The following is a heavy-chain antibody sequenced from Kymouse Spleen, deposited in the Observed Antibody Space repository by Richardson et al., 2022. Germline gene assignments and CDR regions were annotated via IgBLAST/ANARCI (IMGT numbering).Heavy chain of an antibody. CDR1: GFTFSGSA. V-gene: IGHV3-73*02. CDR2: IRSKANSYAT. J-gene: IGHJ6*02. D-gene: IGHD1-26*01. CDR3: TASYSGSYYYYYGMDV. Sequence: EVQLVESGGGLVQPGGSLKLSCAASGFTFSGSAMHWVRQASGKGLEWVGRIRSKANSYATAYAASVKGRFTISRDDSKNTAYLQMNSLKTEDTAVYYCTASYSGSYYYYYGMDVWGQGTTVTVSS.